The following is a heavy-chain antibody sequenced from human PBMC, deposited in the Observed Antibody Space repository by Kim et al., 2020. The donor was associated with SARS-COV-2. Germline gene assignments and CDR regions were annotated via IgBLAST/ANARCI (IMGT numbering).Heavy chain of an antibody. D-gene: IGHD3-9*01. V-gene: IGHV3-23*01. J-gene: IGHJ4*02. CDR3: AKDLRGGNILSCFDY. Sequence: GGSLRLSCAVSGFTFSNYNISWVRQAPGKGLEWVSSITGDDVDTYYADSVRGRFTISRDNSKNSLYLHMNSLRAEDTAKYYCAKDLRGGNILSCFDYWGQGTAVTVSP. CDR1: GFTFSNYN. CDR2: ITGDDVDT.